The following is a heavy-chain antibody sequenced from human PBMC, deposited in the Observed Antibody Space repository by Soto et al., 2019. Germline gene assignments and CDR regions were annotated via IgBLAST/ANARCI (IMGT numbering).Heavy chain of an antibody. V-gene: IGHV3-48*02. J-gene: IGHJ6*02. CDR2: ISSSSSTI. D-gene: IGHD4-17*01. CDR1: GFTFSSYS. Sequence: GGSLRLSCAASGFTFSSYSMNWVRQAPGKGLEWVSYISSSSSTIYYADSVKGRFTISRDNAKNSLYLQMNSLRDEDTAVYYCARAAPRTGLRPYYYGMDVWGQGTTVTVSS. CDR3: ARAAPRTGLRPYYYGMDV.